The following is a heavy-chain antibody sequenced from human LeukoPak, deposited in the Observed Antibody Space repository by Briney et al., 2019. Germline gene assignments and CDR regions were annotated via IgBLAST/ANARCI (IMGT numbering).Heavy chain of an antibody. CDR2: ISAYNGNT. CDR3: VRISSGWYRGYYFDY. CDR1: GYTFTSYG. V-gene: IGHV1-18*01. D-gene: IGHD6-19*01. Sequence: ASVKVSCKASGYTFTSYGISWVRQAPGQGLEWMGWISAYNGNTNYAQKLQGRVTMTTDTSTSTAYMELRSLRSDDTAVYYCVRISSGWYRGYYFDYWGQGTLVTVSS. J-gene: IGHJ4*02.